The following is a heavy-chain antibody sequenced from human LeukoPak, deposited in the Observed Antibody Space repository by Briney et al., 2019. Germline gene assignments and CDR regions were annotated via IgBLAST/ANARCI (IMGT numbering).Heavy chain of an antibody. CDR1: GFTFSNAW. J-gene: IGHJ3*02. Sequence: GGSLRLSCAASGFTFSNAWMSWVRQAPGKGLEWVGRIKSKTDGGTTDYAAPVKGRFTISRDDSKNTLYLQMNSLKTEDTAVYYCTTDIPQVYQLLYIPDHDAFDIWGQGTMVTVSS. CDR3: TTDIPQVYQLLYIPDHDAFDI. CDR2: IKSKTDGGTT. V-gene: IGHV3-15*01. D-gene: IGHD2-2*02.